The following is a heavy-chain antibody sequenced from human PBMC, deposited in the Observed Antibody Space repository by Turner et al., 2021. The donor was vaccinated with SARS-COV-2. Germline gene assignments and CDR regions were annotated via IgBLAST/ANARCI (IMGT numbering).Heavy chain of an antibody. V-gene: IGHV4-39*01. D-gene: IGHD5-18*01. J-gene: IGHJ6*02. CDR1: GGSISSRSYY. CDR3: ARLMDTAMDYYGTDV. CDR2: IYYIGSA. Sequence: QLQLQESGPGLVKPSETVSLTCTVAGGSISSRSYYLGWIRQHPGKGRGWIGYIYYIGSALYNPSLRSRVTISVDPSKNQFSLKLTSVAAADPAVCYCARLMDTAMDYYGTDVWGQGTTVTVSS.